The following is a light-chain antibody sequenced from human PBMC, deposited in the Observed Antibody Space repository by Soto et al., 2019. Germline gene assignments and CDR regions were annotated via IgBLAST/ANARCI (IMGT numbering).Light chain of an antibody. J-gene: IGLJ2*01. CDR3: CSYTSLSTVV. CDR2: AVS. CDR1: SSDVGGYNH. Sequence: QSVLTQPASVSGSPGQSITISCTGTSSDVGGYNHVSWYQHSPGKAPKLILFAVSDRPSGVSHRFSGSKFGNTASLTISGLQAEDEADYYCCSYTSLSTVVFGGGTQLTVL. V-gene: IGLV2-14*01.